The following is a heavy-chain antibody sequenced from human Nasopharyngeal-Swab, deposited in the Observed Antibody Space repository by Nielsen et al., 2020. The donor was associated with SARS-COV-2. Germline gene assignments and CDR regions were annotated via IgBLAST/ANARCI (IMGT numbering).Heavy chain of an antibody. Sequence: GESLKISCAASGFTFSNAWMSWVRQAPGKGLEWVGRIKSKTDGGTTDYAAPVKGRFTISRDDSKNTPYLQMSSLKTEDTAVYYCTTDLRYYDSSGTIDYWGQGTLVTVSS. CDR3: TTDLRYYDSSGTIDY. CDR1: GFTFSNAW. V-gene: IGHV3-15*01. CDR2: IKSKTDGGTT. J-gene: IGHJ4*02. D-gene: IGHD3-22*01.